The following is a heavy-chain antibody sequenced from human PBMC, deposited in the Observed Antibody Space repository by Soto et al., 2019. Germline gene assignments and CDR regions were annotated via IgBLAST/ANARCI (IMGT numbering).Heavy chain of an antibody. CDR1: SGSFSGYY. Sequence: QVQLQQWGAGLLKPSETLSLTCAVYSGSFSGYYYSWIRQPPGKGLEWIGEITHGGSTTYSPSLKSRVTMSLDTSKNQFSLKMTSVTAADTAVYYCARGRLFITPSGLAITYFDYWGQGSLVSVSS. CDR2: ITHGGST. V-gene: IGHV4-34*01. CDR3: ARGRLFITPSGLAITYFDY. D-gene: IGHD3-3*01. J-gene: IGHJ4*02.